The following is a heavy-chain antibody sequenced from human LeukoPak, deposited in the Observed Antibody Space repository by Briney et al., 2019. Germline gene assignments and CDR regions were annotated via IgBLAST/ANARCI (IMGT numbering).Heavy chain of an antibody. J-gene: IGHJ6*03. V-gene: IGHV1-69*05. D-gene: IGHD2-21*01. CDR1: GGTFGNYA. Sequence: GASVKVSCKASGGTFGNYAISWVRQAPGHGLEWMGGIIPIYGTRHYAQKFQGRVTITTDESTSSVYMDLNSLRSDDTAVYYCARGKRPTDINIFLTPYYYLMDVWGKGTTVTVS. CDR2: IIPIYGTR. CDR3: ARGKRPTDINIFLTPYYYLMDV.